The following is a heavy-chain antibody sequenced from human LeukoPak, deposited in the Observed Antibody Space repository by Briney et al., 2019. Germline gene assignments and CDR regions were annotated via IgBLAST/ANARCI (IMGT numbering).Heavy chain of an antibody. CDR3: ARGPLYCSKIRCYGLFEY. V-gene: IGHV3-30*09. CDR1: GFTFSTYA. D-gene: IGHD2-2*01. Sequence: QPGGSLRLSCAASGFTFSTYAMHWVRQAPGKGLEWVAVIAFDGSNDHSTDSVKGRFGISRDNSKNTVYLQMNSLRAEDAAVYYCARGPLYCSKIRCYGLFEYWGQGTLVTVSS. J-gene: IGHJ4*02. CDR2: IAFDGSND.